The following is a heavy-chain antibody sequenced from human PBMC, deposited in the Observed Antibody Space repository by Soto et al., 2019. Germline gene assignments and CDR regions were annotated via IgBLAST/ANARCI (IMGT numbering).Heavy chain of an antibody. J-gene: IGHJ2*01. CDR2: IFYSGNT. Sequence: QVQLQESGPGLVKPSQTLSLTCTVSGGSLGSGGYYWSWIRQHPEKGLEWIGCIFYSGNTAYNPSLKVRIVIAGDTSKDQFSLKLTSVTAADTAVYYCASGLWYFDLWGRGTLVTVSS. CDR3: ASGLWYFDL. V-gene: IGHV4-31*03. CDR1: GGSLGSGGYY.